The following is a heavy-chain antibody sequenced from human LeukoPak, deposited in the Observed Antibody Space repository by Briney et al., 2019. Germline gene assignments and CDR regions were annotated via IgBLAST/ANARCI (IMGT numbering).Heavy chain of an antibody. D-gene: IGHD3/OR15-3a*01. CDR3: AMGTGLDAFDI. Sequence: PGGSLRLSCGASGFTFSSYGMHWVRRAPGRGLEGGAVISYDGSNKYYADSVKGRLTISRDNSKNTLYLQMNSLRAEDTAVYSCAMGTGLDAFDIWGQGTMVTVSS. V-gene: IGHV3-30*03. J-gene: IGHJ3*02. CDR1: GFTFSSYG. CDR2: ISYDGSNK.